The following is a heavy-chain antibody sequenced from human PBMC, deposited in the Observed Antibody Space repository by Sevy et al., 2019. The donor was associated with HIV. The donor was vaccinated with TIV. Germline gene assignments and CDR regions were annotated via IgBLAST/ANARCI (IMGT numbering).Heavy chain of an antibody. D-gene: IGHD3-22*01. CDR1: GFSFSKYG. Sequence: GGSLRLSCAASGFSFSKYGMHWVRQAPGKGLEWVALIWYDGSSEYYADSVKGRLTISRDNSKNTLSLQMNSLRAEDTAVYYCARGADYFDSSGANFEYWGQGTLVTVSS. V-gene: IGHV3-33*01. CDR3: ARGADYFDSSGANFEY. J-gene: IGHJ4*02. CDR2: IWYDGSSE.